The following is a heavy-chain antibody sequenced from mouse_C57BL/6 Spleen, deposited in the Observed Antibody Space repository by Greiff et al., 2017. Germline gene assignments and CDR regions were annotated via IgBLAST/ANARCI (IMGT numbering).Heavy chain of an antibody. Sequence: VQLQQPGAELVKPGASVKMSCKASGYTFTSYWITWVKQRPGKGLEWIGVIYPGSGSTNYNEKFKGKATLTVDTSSSTAYMQLCSLPSEESAVDYCARECANYSVKFAYWGQGTLVTVSA. CDR3: ARECANYSVKFAY. D-gene: IGHD1-3*01. CDR2: IYPGSGST. CDR1: GYTFTSYW. V-gene: IGHV1-55*01. J-gene: IGHJ3*01.